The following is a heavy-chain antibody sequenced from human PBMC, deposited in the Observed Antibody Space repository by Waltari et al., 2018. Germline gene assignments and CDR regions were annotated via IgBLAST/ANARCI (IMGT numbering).Heavy chain of an antibody. J-gene: IGHJ4*02. Sequence: EVQLVESGGGLVQPGGSLRLSCAASGFTFSFFWMDWVRRVPGKGLVWVARINSDGSSTSYADSVKGRFTISRDNAKDTLSLQMNSLRAEDTAVYYCASMGKNYYDSSGHLRGYWGQGTQVTVSS. D-gene: IGHD3-22*01. CDR2: INSDGSST. CDR1: GFTFSFFW. CDR3: ASMGKNYYDSSGHLRGY. V-gene: IGHV3-74*01.